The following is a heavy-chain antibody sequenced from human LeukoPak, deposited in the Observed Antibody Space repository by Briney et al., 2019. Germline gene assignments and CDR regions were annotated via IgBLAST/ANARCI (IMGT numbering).Heavy chain of an antibody. CDR1: GFTFSTYA. Sequence: GGSLRLSCAASGFTFSTYAMHWVRQAPGKGLEWLAVITYYDGRNKFYADSVKGRFTISRDNSKNKLYLQMDSLRSEDTAVYYCARDLLPGYDFWARFDPWGQGTQVTVSS. CDR2: ITYYDGRNK. V-gene: IGHV3-30*04. D-gene: IGHD3/OR15-3a*01. CDR3: ARDLLPGYDFWARFDP. J-gene: IGHJ5*02.